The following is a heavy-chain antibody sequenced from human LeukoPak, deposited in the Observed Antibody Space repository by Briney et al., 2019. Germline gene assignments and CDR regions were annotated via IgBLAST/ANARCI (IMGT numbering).Heavy chain of an antibody. CDR3: ARHDEGSGWYRSYIDL. V-gene: IGHV4-4*09. CDR2: ISTSGST. Sequence: SETLSLTCTVSGVSISSYYCSWIRQPPGKGLEWIGYISTSGSTDYSPSLRSRVTISVDRSKNQRSLNLSSVTAADTAVYYCARHDEGSGWYRSYIDLWGRGTLVIVSS. CDR1: GVSISSYY. D-gene: IGHD6-19*01. J-gene: IGHJ2*01.